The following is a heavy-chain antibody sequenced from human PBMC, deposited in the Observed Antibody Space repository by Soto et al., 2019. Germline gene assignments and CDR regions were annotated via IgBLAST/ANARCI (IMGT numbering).Heavy chain of an antibody. J-gene: IGHJ5*01. CDR3: ARLIGNSWLDS. D-gene: IGHD2-8*01. Sequence: QIHLQQSGPGLVKPSQTLSLTCAISGDSVSTNSATWGWIRQSPSRGLEWLGRTYYRSNWYNDYAVTVKGRITISPDTANNQLSLQLNSVTPDYTGVYYCARLIGNSWLDSWGQGTLVTVSS. CDR2: TYYRSNWYN. V-gene: IGHV6-1*01. CDR1: GDSVSTNSAT.